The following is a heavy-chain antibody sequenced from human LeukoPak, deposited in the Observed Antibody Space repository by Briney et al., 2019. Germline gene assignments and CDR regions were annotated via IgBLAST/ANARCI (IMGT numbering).Heavy chain of an antibody. Sequence: GASVKVSCKASGGTFSSYAISWVRKAPGQGLEWMGGIIPIFGTANYAQKFQGRVTITADESTSTAYMELSCLRSEDTAVYYCASAYYYDSSGYSPCDYWGQGSLVTVSS. CDR2: IIPIFGTA. CDR3: ASAYYYDSSGYSPCDY. V-gene: IGHV1-69*13. CDR1: GGTFSSYA. D-gene: IGHD3-22*01. J-gene: IGHJ4*02.